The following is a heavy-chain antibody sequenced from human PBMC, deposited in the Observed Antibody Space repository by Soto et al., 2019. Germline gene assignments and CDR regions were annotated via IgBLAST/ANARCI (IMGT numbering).Heavy chain of an antibody. J-gene: IGHJ4*02. CDR3: AAESSTSSGLGFFDY. V-gene: IGHV3-33*03. D-gene: IGHD6-6*01. CDR1: GFTFSTYG. CDR2: IWYDGTNI. Sequence: QVQLVESGGGVVQPGRSLRLSCTASGFTFSTYGMHWVRQAPGKGLEWVAVIWYDGTNIYYADSVKGRFTISRDNSKNTLYLQISSLRAEDTALYFCAAESSTSSGLGFFDYWGQGTLVTVSS.